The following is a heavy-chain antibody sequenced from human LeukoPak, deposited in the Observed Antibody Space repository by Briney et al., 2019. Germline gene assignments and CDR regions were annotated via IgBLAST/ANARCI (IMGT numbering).Heavy chain of an antibody. Sequence: GASVKVSCKASGYTFTSYSISWVRQAPGQGLEWMGWINPHSGGTNFAQNFQDRVTMTRDTSISTAYMELSRLRSDDTAVYYCAREMTTELLGCFDPWGQGTLVTVSS. CDR1: GYTFTSYS. V-gene: IGHV1-2*02. CDR3: AREMTTELLGCFDP. D-gene: IGHD4-17*01. CDR2: INPHSGGT. J-gene: IGHJ5*02.